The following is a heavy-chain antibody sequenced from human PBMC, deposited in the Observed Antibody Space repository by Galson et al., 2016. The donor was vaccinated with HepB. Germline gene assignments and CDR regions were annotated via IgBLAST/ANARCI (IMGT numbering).Heavy chain of an antibody. J-gene: IGHJ4*02. Sequence: SLRLSCAASGFTFNIYAMSWVRLAPGKGLEWVSAISSGGTTYYADSVKGRFTISRDNSKNTLYLQMNSLRAEDTAVYYCAKDRHLDYYDSSGYPTWFDYWGQGTLVTVSS. V-gene: IGHV3-23*01. CDR3: AKDRHLDYYDSSGYPTWFDY. D-gene: IGHD3-22*01. CDR1: GFTFNIYA. CDR2: ISSGGTT.